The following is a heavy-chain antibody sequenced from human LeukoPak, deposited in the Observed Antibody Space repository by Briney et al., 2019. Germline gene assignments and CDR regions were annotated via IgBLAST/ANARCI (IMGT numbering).Heavy chain of an antibody. J-gene: IGHJ6*03. D-gene: IGHD3-10*01. CDR1: GGSISSYY. V-gene: IGHV4-59*01. CDR2: FYYSGST. Sequence: KASETPSLTCTVSGGSISSYYWSWIRQPPGKGLEWIGHFYYSGSTNYNPSLKSRVTIAVDTSKNQFSLKLSAVTAADTAVYYCHFYGSGSYWGDSPFMDVWGKGTTVTVSS. CDR3: HFYGSGSYWGDSPFMDV.